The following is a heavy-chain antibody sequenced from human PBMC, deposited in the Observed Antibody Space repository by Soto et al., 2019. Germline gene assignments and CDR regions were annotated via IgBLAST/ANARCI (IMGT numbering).Heavy chain of an antibody. V-gene: IGHV4-4*02. J-gene: IGHJ4*02. CDR3: ARARATIAEAATFDC. Sequence: SETLSLTCAVSGGSISTSNWWSWVRQPPGKGLEWIGEVYRTGSTNYNPSLESRLTISVDKSKNQFSLKLTSVTAADTAVYYCARARATIAEAATFDCWGRGPLVTFSS. D-gene: IGHD6-13*01. CDR1: GGSISTSNW. CDR2: VYRTGST.